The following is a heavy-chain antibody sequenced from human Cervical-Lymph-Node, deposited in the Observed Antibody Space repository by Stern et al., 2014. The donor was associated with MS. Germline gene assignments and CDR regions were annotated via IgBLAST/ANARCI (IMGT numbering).Heavy chain of an antibody. V-gene: IGHV3-33*01. J-gene: IGHJ1*01. CDR2: IYYDGSNR. CDR3: AREGGNTAEYFQH. CDR1: GFTFSSSG. Sequence: VQLVESGGGVVQPGRYLRLSCAASGFTFSSSGMHWVRQAPGKGLEWLAIIYYDGSNRYYADYVKGRFTISRDNSKNTLYLQVNSLRAEDTAVYYCAREGGNTAEYFQHWGQGTLVTVSS. D-gene: IGHD4-23*01.